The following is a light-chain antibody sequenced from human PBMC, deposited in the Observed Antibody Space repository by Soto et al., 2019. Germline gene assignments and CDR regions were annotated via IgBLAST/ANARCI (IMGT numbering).Light chain of an antibody. Sequence: DIQMTQSPSTLSGSFGDRVTITWGASQTISSWLAWYQQKPGKAPKLLIYKASTLKSGVPSRFSGSGYGTEFNLTISSLQTDDFATYYCQHYNSYSEAFGQGTKVDIK. J-gene: IGKJ1*01. CDR2: KAS. CDR3: QHYNSYSEA. V-gene: IGKV1-5*03. CDR1: QTISSW.